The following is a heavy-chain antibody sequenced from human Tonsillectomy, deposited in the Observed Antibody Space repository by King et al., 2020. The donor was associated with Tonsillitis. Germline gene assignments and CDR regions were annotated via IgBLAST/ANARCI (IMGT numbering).Heavy chain of an antibody. CDR1: VFTFSSYG. V-gene: IGHV3-23*03. Sequence: VQLVASGGGLVQPGESLRLSCAASVFTFSSYGLYWVRQAPGKGLEWVSVIYSGGSTTHYADSVKGRFTLSRDLSNNTLYLLMHSLRAEDTAGDYCEKEDDQKEGGKGGDDGGKGTMGT. CDR2: IYSGGSTT. J-gene: IGHJ4*02. CDR3: EKEDDQKEGGKGGDD. D-gene: IGHD3-16*01.